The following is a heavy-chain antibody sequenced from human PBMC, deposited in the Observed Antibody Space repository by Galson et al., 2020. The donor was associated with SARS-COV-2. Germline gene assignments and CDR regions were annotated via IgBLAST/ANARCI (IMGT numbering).Heavy chain of an antibody. Sequence: ASVKVSCKVSGYTLTELSMHWVRQAPRKGLEWMGGFDPEDGETIYAQKFQGRVTMTEDTSTDTAYMELSSLRSEDTAVYYCATGIVRYFDQSDYYYGMDVWGQGTTVTVSS. V-gene: IGHV1-24*01. CDR2: FDPEDGET. D-gene: IGHD3-9*01. CDR1: GYTLTELS. J-gene: IGHJ6*02. CDR3: ATGIVRYFDQSDYYYGMDV.